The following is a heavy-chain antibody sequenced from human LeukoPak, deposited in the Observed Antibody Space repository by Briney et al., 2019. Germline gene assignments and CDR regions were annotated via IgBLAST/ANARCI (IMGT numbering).Heavy chain of an antibody. D-gene: IGHD4-23*01. J-gene: IGHJ4*02. Sequence: PGGSLRLSCAASGFTFSSYGMHWVRQAPGKGLEWVAVISYDGSNKYYADSVKGRFTISRDNSKNTLYLQMNSLRAEDTAVYYCARGRHGGYSPYWGQGTLVTVSS. V-gene: IGHV3-30*03. CDR2: ISYDGSNK. CDR3: ARGRHGGYSPY. CDR1: GFTFSSYG.